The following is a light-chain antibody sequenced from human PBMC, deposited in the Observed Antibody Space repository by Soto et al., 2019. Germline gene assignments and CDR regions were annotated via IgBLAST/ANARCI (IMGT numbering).Light chain of an antibody. CDR1: NVGGKS. CDR3: QVWDTITDQYI. Sequence: ELTQPPSVSVAPGQTARITCGGDNVGGKSVQWYQQKPGQAPVLVLYDARDRPSWIPERFSGSNSGNTATLIISSVEAGDEADFYCQVWDTITDQYIFGSGTKVTVL. CDR2: DAR. J-gene: IGLJ1*01. V-gene: IGLV3-21*02.